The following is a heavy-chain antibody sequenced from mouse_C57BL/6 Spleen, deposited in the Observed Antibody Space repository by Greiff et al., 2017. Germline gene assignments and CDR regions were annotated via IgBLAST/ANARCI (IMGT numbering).Heavy chain of an antibody. CDR1: GFTFSSYA. CDR3: ARYYYGSDAMDY. V-gene: IGHV5-4*03. CDR2: ISDGGSYT. D-gene: IGHD1-2*01. J-gene: IGHJ4*01. Sequence: EVKLEESGGGLVKPGGSLKLSCAASGFTFSSYAMSWVRQTPEKRLEWVATISDGGSYTYYPDNVKGRFTISRDNAKNNLYLQMSHLKSEDTAMYYCARYYYGSDAMDYWGQGTSVTVSS.